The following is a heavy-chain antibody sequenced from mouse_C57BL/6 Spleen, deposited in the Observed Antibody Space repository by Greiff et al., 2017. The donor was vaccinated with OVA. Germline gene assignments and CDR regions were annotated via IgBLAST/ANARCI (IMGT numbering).Heavy chain of an antibody. D-gene: IGHD2-2*01. Sequence: QVQLQQPGAELVKPGASVKMSCKASGYTFTSYWITWVKQRPGQGLEWIGDIYPGSGSTNYNEKFKSKATLTLDTSSSTAYMQLSSLTSEDSAVYYCARSWLEGAWFAYWGQGTLVTVSA. CDR3: ARSWLEGAWFAY. J-gene: IGHJ3*01. CDR1: GYTFTSYW. V-gene: IGHV1-55*01. CDR2: IYPGSGST.